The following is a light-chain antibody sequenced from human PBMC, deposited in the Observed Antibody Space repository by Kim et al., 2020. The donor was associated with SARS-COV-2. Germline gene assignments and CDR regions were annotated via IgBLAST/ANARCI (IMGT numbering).Light chain of an antibody. Sequence: GQSITISCTGTSSDVGSDNLVSWYQQHPDKAPKLMIYEGSKRPSGVSNRFSGSKSGNTASLTISGLQAEDEADYYCCSYAGSSSWVFGGGTKLTVL. CDR3: CSYAGSSSWV. CDR2: EGS. CDR1: SSDVGSDNL. J-gene: IGLJ3*02. V-gene: IGLV2-23*01.